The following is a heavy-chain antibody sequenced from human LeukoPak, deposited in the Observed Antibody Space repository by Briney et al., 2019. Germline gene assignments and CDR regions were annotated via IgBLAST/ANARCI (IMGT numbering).Heavy chain of an antibody. CDR3: AKEKGRQWLTYDAFDI. D-gene: IGHD6-19*01. CDR1: GFTFDDYA. J-gene: IGHJ3*02. CDR2: ISWNSGSI. V-gene: IGHV3-9*03. Sequence: PGRSLRLSCAASGFTFDDYAMHWVRQAPGKGLEWVSGISWNSGSIGYADSVKGRFTISRDNAKNSLYLQMNSLRAEDMALYYCAKEKGRQWLTYDAFDIWGQGTMVTVSS.